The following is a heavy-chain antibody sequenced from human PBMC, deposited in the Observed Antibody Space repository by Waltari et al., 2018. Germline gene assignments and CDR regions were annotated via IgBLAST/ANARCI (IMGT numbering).Heavy chain of an antibody. D-gene: IGHD3-3*01. J-gene: IGHJ4*02. Sequence: EVQLVESGGGLVQPGGSLRLSCAVSGLHVSRKSMSWVRRAPGKGLEWISVIYSGDTTYYADSVRGRFTLSRDNSKNTFFLQMDSLRVEGTAIYYCAREKPTSDDFWSGREYYFDYWGQGTLVTVSS. CDR3: AREKPTSDDFWSGREYYFDY. CDR2: IYSGDTT. CDR1: GLHVSRKS. V-gene: IGHV3-66*02.